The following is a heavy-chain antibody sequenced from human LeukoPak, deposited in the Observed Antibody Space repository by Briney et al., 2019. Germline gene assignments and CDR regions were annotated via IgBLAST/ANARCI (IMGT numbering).Heavy chain of an antibody. D-gene: IGHD3-22*01. Sequence: GGTLRLSCAASEFTFSSYGMSWVRQAPGKGLEWVSVISGSGGSTYYADSVKGRFTISRDNSKNTVYLQMNSLRAEDTAVYYCARDYYYSVDYWGQGTLVTVSS. J-gene: IGHJ4*02. CDR1: EFTFSSYG. CDR3: ARDYYYSVDY. V-gene: IGHV3-23*01. CDR2: ISGSGGST.